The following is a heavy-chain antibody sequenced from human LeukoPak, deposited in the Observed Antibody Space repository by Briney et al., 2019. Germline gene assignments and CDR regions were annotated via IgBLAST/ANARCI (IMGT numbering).Heavy chain of an antibody. J-gene: IGHJ4*02. V-gene: IGHV1-46*01. D-gene: IGHD6-19*01. CDR1: GYTFTSYY. Sequence: ASVKVSCKASGYTFTSYYMHWVRQAPGQGLEWMGIINPSGGSTSYAQKFRGRVTMTRDTSTSTVYMELSSLRSEDTAVYYCARDNSSGWTFDYWGQGTLVTVSS. CDR3: ARDNSSGWTFDY. CDR2: INPSGGST.